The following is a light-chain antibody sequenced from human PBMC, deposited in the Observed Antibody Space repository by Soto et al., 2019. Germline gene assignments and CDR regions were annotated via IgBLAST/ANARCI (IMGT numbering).Light chain of an antibody. CDR1: QSVSAW. J-gene: IGKJ1*01. CDR3: QEYNSFSRWT. Sequence: DIQITQSPSTLSASVEDRVAITCRTSQSVSAWLAWYQQKPGKAPKLLIYKASTLESGVPSRFSGSGTETEFTLTISSLQPDDFATYYCQEYNSFSRWTFGQGTKVDIK. CDR2: KAS. V-gene: IGKV1-5*03.